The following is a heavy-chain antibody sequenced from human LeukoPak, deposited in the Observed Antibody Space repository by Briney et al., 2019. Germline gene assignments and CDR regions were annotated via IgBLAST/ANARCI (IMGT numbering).Heavy chain of an antibody. CDR3: ARRSGYDILTGYYRPELDY. D-gene: IGHD3-9*01. V-gene: IGHV1-2*02. J-gene: IGHJ4*02. CDR1: GYTFTGYY. CDR2: INPNSGGT. Sequence: GASVKVSCKASGYTFTGYYMHWVRQAPGQGHEWMGWINPNSGGTNYAQKFQGRVTMTRDTSISTAYMELSRLRSDDTAVYYCARRSGYDILTGYYRPELDYWGQGTLVTVSS.